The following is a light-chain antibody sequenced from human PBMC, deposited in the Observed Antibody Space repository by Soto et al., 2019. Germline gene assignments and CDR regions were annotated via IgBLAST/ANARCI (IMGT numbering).Light chain of an antibody. CDR1: ASNFGAGYD. CDR3: AAWDDSLTGPV. J-gene: IGLJ1*01. Sequence: QSVLTQPPSVSGAPGQRVTISCTGSASNFGAGYDVHWYQQIPGTAPKLLIFESKSRPSGVPDRFSGSKSGTSASLAISGLQSQDEADSYCAAWDDSLTGPVFGTGTKVT. V-gene: IGLV1-40*01. CDR2: ESK.